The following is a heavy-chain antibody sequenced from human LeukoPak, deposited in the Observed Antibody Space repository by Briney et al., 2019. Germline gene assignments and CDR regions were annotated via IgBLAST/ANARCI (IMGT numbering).Heavy chain of an antibody. Sequence: ASVKVSCKASGYTFTSYYMHWVRQAPGQGLEWMEIINPSGGSTSYAQKFQGRVTMTRDMSTSTDYMELSRLRSDDTAVYYCARCGYSSGWESPDYYYYYMDVWGKGTTVTISS. CDR1: GYTFTSYY. CDR3: ARCGYSSGWESPDYYYYYMDV. J-gene: IGHJ6*03. D-gene: IGHD6-19*01. V-gene: IGHV1-46*01. CDR2: INPSGGST.